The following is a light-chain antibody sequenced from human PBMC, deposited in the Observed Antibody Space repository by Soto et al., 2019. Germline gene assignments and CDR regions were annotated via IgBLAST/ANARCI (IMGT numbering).Light chain of an antibody. V-gene: IGKV1-39*01. Sequence: DIQMTQSPSSLSASVGDIVTITCRASQSISRYLSWYQQKPGKAPKLLIYATSSLQSGVPSRFSGSGSGTDFTLTISSLQPEDFATYYCQQSNTSPVFGQGTRLEIK. CDR2: ATS. J-gene: IGKJ5*01. CDR3: QQSNTSPV. CDR1: QSISRY.